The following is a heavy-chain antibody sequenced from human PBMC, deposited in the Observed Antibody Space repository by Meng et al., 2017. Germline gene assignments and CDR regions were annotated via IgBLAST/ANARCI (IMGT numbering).Heavy chain of an antibody. CDR2: IYTSGST. CDR1: GGSISSYY. V-gene: IGHV4-4*07. D-gene: IGHD1-26*01. CDR3: AREGNIVGATTGYDY. J-gene: IGHJ4*02. Sequence: SETLSLTCTVSGGSISSYYWSWIRQPAGKGLEWIGRIYTSGSTNYNPSLKSRVTMSVDTSKNQFSLKLSCVTAADTAVYYCAREGNIVGATTGYDYWGQGTLVTVSS.